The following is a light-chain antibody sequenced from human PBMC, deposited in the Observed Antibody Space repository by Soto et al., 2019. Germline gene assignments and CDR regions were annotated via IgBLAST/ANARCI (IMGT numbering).Light chain of an antibody. CDR2: EVS. J-gene: IGLJ1*01. CDR3: TSYTSSSTNYV. Sequence: QSALTQPASVSGSPGQSITISCTGTSSDIGGYDYVSWYQQHPGKAPKLMIYEVSNRPSGVSNRFSGSKSGNTASLTISGLLAEDEADYYCTSYTSSSTNYVVGTGTKLTVL. CDR1: SSDIGGYDY. V-gene: IGLV2-14*01.